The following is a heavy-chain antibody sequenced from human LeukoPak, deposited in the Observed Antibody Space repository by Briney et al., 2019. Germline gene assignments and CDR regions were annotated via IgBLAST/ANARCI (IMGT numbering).Heavy chain of an antibody. Sequence: GGSLRLSCAASGFTFDDYAMHWVRHAPGKGLEWVSGISWNSGSIGYADSVKGRFTISRDNAKSSLYLQMNSLRAEDTALYYCATTVTGAFDIWGQGTMVTVSS. CDR1: GFTFDDYA. J-gene: IGHJ3*02. V-gene: IGHV3-9*01. CDR2: ISWNSGSI. D-gene: IGHD4-17*01. CDR3: ATTVTGAFDI.